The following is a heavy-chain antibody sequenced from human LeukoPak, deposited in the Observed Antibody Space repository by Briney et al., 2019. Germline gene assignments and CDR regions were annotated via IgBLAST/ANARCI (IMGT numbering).Heavy chain of an antibody. CDR2: INHSGST. CDR3: ARAREYCSSTSCFPRPAKNWFDP. V-gene: IGHV4-34*01. J-gene: IGHJ5*02. Sequence: SETLSLTCAVYGGSFSGYHWSWIRQPPGKGLEWIGEINHSGSTNYNPSLKSRVTISVDTSKNQFSLKLSSVTAADTAVYYCARAREYCSSTSCFPRPAKNWFDPWGQGTLVTVSS. D-gene: IGHD2-2*01. CDR1: GGSFSGYH.